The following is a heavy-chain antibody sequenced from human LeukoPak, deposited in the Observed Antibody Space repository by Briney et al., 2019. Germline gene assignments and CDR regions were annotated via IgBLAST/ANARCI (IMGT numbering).Heavy chain of an antibody. CDR3: ASQDPAAGTGYFDY. D-gene: IGHD6-13*01. CDR1: GFTFSSYS. J-gene: IGHJ4*02. V-gene: IGHV3-21*01. Sequence: GGSLRLSCAASGFTFSSYSMNCVRQAPGKGREWVSSISSSSSYISYADSVKGRFTISRDNAKNSLYLQMNSLRAEDTAVYDCASQDPAAGTGYFDYWGQGTLVTVSS. CDR2: ISSSSSYI.